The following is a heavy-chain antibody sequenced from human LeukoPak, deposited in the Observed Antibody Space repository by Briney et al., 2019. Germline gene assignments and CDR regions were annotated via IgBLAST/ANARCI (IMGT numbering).Heavy chain of an antibody. CDR1: GGSISSYY. CDR2: IYTSGST. Sequence: SETLSLTCTASGGSISSYYLSWIRQPPGKGLEWIGYIYTSGSTNYNPSLKSRVTISVDTSKNQFSLKLSSVTAADTAVYYCARQDEGPGAFDYWGQGTLVTVSS. J-gene: IGHJ4*02. D-gene: IGHD7-27*01. V-gene: IGHV4-4*09. CDR3: ARQDEGPGAFDY.